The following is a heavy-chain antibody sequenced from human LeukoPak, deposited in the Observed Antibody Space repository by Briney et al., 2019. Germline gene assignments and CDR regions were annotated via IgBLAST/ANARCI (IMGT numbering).Heavy chain of an antibody. D-gene: IGHD3-10*01. CDR3: ARTYFGSGNTLVH. J-gene: IGHJ4*02. Sequence: GGSLRLSCAASGFTFSSSAMSWVRQAPGKGLEWVSTISGSGDRTYYGDSVKGRFTISRDNSKNTLFLQMNSLRAEDTAVYYCARTYFGSGNTLVHWGQGTLVTVSS. V-gene: IGHV3-23*01. CDR2: ISGSGDRT. CDR1: GFTFSSSA.